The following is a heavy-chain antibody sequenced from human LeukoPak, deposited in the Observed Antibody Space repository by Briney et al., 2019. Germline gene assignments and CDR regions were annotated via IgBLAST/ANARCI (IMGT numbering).Heavy chain of an antibody. J-gene: IGHJ4*02. V-gene: IGHV3-73*01. Sequence: PGGSLRLSCAASGFTFSGSAMHWVRQASGKGLEWVGRIRSKANSYATAYAASVKGRFTISRDDSKNTAYLQMNSLKTEDTAVYYCTSAPSEVAARSGYYFDYWGQGTLVTVSS. CDR2: IRSKANSYAT. CDR1: GFTFSGSA. D-gene: IGHD6-6*01. CDR3: TSAPSEVAARSGYYFDY.